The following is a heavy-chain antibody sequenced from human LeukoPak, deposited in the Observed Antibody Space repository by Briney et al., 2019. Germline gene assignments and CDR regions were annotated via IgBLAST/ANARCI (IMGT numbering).Heavy chain of an antibody. D-gene: IGHD1-26*01. CDR1: RFTFSSYS. CDR2: ITASSTAM. Sequence: GGSLRLSCAASRFTFSSYSMNWVRQAPGKGLEWVSHITASSTAMFYADSVKGRFTISRDNAKNSLYLQMNSLRDEDTAVYYCASSGSYRFDYWGQGTLVTVSS. J-gene: IGHJ4*02. CDR3: ASSGSYRFDY. V-gene: IGHV3-48*02.